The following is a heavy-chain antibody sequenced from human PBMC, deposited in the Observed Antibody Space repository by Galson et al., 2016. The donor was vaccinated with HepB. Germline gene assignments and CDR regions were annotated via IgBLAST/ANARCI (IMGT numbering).Heavy chain of an antibody. Sequence: SLRLSCAASGFTFSNYSVHWVRQAPGKGLEWVTFISYDGSNKYYADSVKGRFTISRDNSKNTMYLQMNSLRVEDSAVYFCARATSCSGGNCYYFDFWGQGTLVTVSS. CDR3: ARATSCSGGNCYYFDF. V-gene: IGHV3-30-3*01. J-gene: IGHJ4*02. CDR2: ISYDGSNK. CDR1: GFTFSNYS. D-gene: IGHD2-15*01.